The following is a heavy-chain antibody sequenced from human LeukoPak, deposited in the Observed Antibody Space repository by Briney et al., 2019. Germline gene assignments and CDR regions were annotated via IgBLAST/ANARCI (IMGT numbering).Heavy chain of an antibody. CDR1: GYTFTGYY. CDR2: INPNSGGT. Sequence: ASVKVSCKASGYTFTGYYMHWVRQAPGQGLEWMGWINPNSGGTNYAQKFQGRVTMTRDTSISTAYMELSRLRSDDTAVYYCARDQSGPYYYDSTGYYAEDWARGPLVTVSS. CDR3: ARDQSGPYYYDSTGYYAED. D-gene: IGHD3-22*01. V-gene: IGHV1-2*02. J-gene: IGHJ4*02.